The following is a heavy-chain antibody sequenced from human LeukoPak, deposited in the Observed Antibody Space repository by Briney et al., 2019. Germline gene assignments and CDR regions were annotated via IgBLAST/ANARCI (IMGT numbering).Heavy chain of an antibody. CDR3: ARVMGNYASDY. CDR1: GFSFSDYY. J-gene: IGHJ4*02. D-gene: IGHD1-7*01. CDR2: ISSSGDSM. V-gene: IGHV3-11*04. Sequence: GGSLRLSCAASGFSFSDYYMSWIRQAPGKGLEWVSYISSSGDSMSYADSVKGRFTISSDNAKNSLYLQMSSLRAEDAAIYYCARVMGNYASDYWGQGALVTVSS.